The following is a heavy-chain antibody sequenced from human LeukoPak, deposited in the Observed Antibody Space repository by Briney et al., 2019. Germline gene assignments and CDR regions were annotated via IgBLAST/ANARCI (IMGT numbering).Heavy chain of an antibody. Sequence: GGSLRLSCAASGFTFSSYAMSWVRQAPGKGLEWVSSISSTTTYIYYADSVKGRFTISRDNAKNSLYLQMNSLRAEDTAVYYCAREDMVTTIYYFDYWGQGTLVTVSS. V-gene: IGHV3-21*01. CDR1: GFTFSSYA. CDR2: ISSTTTYI. D-gene: IGHD5-12*01. J-gene: IGHJ4*02. CDR3: AREDMVTTIYYFDY.